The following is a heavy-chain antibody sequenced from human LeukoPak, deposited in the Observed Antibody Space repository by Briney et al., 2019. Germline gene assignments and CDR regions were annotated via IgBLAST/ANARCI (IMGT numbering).Heavy chain of an antibody. V-gene: IGHV3-66*01. J-gene: IGHJ6*02. Sequence: GGSLRLSCAASGFTVSSSYMSWVRQAPGKGVEWVSVIYRGGNTYYADSVKGRFTISRDNSKNTLYLQMNSLRAEDTAVYYCAKTRQAHTAMVSYYYYGMDVWGQGTTVTVSS. CDR1: GFTVSSSY. CDR3: AKTRQAHTAMVSYYYYGMDV. D-gene: IGHD5-18*01. CDR2: IYRGGNT.